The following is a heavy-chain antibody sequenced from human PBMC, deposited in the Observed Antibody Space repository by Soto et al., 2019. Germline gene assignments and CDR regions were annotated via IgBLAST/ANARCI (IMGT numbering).Heavy chain of an antibody. J-gene: IGHJ4*02. CDR1: GYTPTELS. D-gene: IGHD6-13*01. V-gene: IGHV1-24*01. CDR3: ERCCIAAAADY. CDR2: FDPEDGET. Sequence: QVQLVQSGAEVKKPGASVKVSCTVSGYTPTELSMPWVREATGKGLEWMGCFDPEDGETIYAQKFQGRVTMTEDTSTDTDYMELSSLRSDDGVVYYYERCCIAAAADYWGQGTLVSVYS.